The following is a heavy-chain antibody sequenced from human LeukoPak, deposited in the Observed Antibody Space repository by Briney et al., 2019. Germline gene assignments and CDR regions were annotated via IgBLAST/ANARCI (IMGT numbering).Heavy chain of an antibody. CDR1: GFTFSSYS. D-gene: IGHD1-26*01. CDR2: ISSSSSYI. CDR3: ARDRVVEGGRAAY. J-gene: IGHJ4*02. Sequence: PGGSLRLSCAASGFTFSSYSMNWVRQAPGKGLEWVSSISSSSSYIYYADSVKGRFTISRDNAKNSLYLQMNSLRAEDTAVYYCARDRVVEGGRAAYWGQGTLVTVSS. V-gene: IGHV3-21*01.